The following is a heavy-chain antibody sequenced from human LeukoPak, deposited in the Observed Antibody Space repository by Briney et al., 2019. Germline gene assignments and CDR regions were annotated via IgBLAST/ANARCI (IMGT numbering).Heavy chain of an antibody. V-gene: IGHV1-8*03. CDR1: GYTFPNYD. Sequence: GASVKVSCKASGYTFPNYDINWVRHATAQGLEGMAWMRPNRGNTGYPEKCQGRVTITRNTSISTAYMELSSLRSEDTAVYYLLGGESFDYWGQGTLVTVSS. D-gene: IGHD3-16*01. CDR2: MRPNRGNT. CDR3: LGGESFDY. J-gene: IGHJ4*02.